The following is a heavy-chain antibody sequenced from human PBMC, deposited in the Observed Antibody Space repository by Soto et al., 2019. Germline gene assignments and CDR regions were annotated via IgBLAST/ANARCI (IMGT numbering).Heavy chain of an antibody. CDR3: ARELTPTDGMDV. Sequence: GGSLRLSCAASGFTFSSYEMNWVRQAPGKGLEWVSYISSSGSTIYYADSVKGRFTISRDNAKNSLYLQMNSLRVEDTAVYYCARELTPTDGMDVWGQGTTVTVSS. CDR2: ISSSGSTI. V-gene: IGHV3-48*03. J-gene: IGHJ6*02. D-gene: IGHD3-9*01. CDR1: GFTFSSYE.